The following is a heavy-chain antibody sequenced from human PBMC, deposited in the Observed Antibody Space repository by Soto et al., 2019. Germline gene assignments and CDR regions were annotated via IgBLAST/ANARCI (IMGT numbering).Heavy chain of an antibody. V-gene: IGHV1-18*01. CDR2: ISAYNGNT. J-gene: IGHJ3*02. D-gene: IGHD3-3*01. CDR1: GYTFTSYG. CDR3: ARDEGRYYFYFWSGGDDAFDI. Sequence: QVQLVQSGAEVKKPGASVKVSCKASGYTFTSYGISWVRQAPGQGLEWMGWISAYNGNTNYAQKLQGRVTMTTDTYTSTAYMELRSLRSDDTAVYYCARDEGRYYFYFWSGGDDAFDIWGQGTMVTVSS.